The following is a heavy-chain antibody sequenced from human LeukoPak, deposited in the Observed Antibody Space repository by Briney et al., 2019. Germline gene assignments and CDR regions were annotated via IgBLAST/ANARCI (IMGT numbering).Heavy chain of an antibody. D-gene: IGHD5-12*01. Sequence: GGSLRLSCAASGFTVSSNYMSWVRQAPGKGLEWVSVIYSGGDTYYADSVKGRFTISRDNSKNTLYLQMNTLRAGDTDVYYCARASGYSGYDPFDYWGQGTLVTVSS. CDR2: IYSGGDT. V-gene: IGHV3-53*01. CDR3: ARASGYSGYDPFDY. CDR1: GFTVSSNY. J-gene: IGHJ4*02.